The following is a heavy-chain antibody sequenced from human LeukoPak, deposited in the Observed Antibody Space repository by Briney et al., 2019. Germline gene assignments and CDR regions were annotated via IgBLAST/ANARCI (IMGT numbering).Heavy chain of an antibody. CDR3: AKDSFGEPDDWFDP. Sequence: PGGSLRLSCAASGFSFSSYAMSWVRQAPGKGLEWVSTISASGHSTYYAASVKGRFTISRDNSQHTLSLQMNSLRAEDTAVYYCAKDSFGEPDDWFDPWGQGTLVTVSS. CDR1: GFSFSSYA. J-gene: IGHJ5*02. D-gene: IGHD3-10*01. V-gene: IGHV3-23*01. CDR2: ISASGHST.